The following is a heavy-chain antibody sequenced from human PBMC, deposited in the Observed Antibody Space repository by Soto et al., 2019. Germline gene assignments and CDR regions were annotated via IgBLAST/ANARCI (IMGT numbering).Heavy chain of an antibody. CDR3: GRYCTNTKCQGGYYLDL. V-gene: IGHV1-69*01. Sequence: QLLLVQSGAEMKQPGSSVSVSCKASGDSFANYAFTWVRQAPGQGPEWLGGIILALGRPHYSQRFQDRLTITADESSSTVYMELGRLRLDDTAVYYCGRYCTNTKCQGGYYLDLWGQGTLLTVSS. CDR1: GDSFANYA. D-gene: IGHD2-8*01. J-gene: IGHJ5*02. CDR2: IILALGRP.